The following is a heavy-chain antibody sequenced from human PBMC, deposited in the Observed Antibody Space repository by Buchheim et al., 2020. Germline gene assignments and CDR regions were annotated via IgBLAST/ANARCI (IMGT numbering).Heavy chain of an antibody. CDR2: IKHDGSEQ. Sequence: EVQLVESGGGLVQPGGSLRLSCAASGFRFSSYWMSWVRQAPGKGLEWVANIKHDGSEQYYVDSVKGRFTISRDNAKNSVYLQMNSLRAEDSALYYCARHGYNYYFDYWGQGTL. D-gene: IGHD5-24*01. CDR3: ARHGYNYYFDY. V-gene: IGHV3-7*01. J-gene: IGHJ4*02. CDR1: GFRFSSYW.